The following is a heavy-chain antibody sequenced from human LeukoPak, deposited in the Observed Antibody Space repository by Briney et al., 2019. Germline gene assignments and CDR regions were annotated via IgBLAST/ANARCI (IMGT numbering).Heavy chain of an antibody. J-gene: IGHJ3*02. CDR3: ARQDSSGSPLFDAFDI. V-gene: IGHV3-11*04. CDR2: ISSSGSTI. CDR1: GFTFSDYY. D-gene: IGHD3-22*01. Sequence: PGGSLRLSCAASGFTFSDYYMSWIRQAPGKGLEWVSYISSSGSTIYYADSVKGRFTISRDNAKNSLYLQMNSLRAEDTAVYYCARQDSSGSPLFDAFDIWGQGTMVTVSS.